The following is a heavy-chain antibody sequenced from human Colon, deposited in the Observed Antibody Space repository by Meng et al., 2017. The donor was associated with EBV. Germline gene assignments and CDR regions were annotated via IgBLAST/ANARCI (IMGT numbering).Heavy chain of an antibody. D-gene: IGHD3-9*01. CDR2: VSHPGSA. Sequence: QVVLQRVGPYLFQPSEPLSPTCTVNGGSFSGYVWSWVRQPPGKGMEWIVEVSHPGSANYNPSLKSRVTISVDASEKQFSLRLTSVTAADSAVYYCARVPTTGYKNHWGQGTLVTVSS. CDR3: ARVPTTGYKNH. J-gene: IGHJ4*02. V-gene: IGHV4-34*01. CDR1: GGSFSGYV.